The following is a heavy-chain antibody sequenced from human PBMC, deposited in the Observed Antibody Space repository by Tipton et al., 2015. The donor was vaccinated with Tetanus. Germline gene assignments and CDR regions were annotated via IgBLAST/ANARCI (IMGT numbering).Heavy chain of an antibody. CDR3: ARLPKHYSASGST. CDR1: GYNLTNYW. CDR2: INPADSET. D-gene: IGHD3-10*01. Sequence: VQLVQSGAEVKKPGESLKISCQGSGYNLTNYWIGWVRQVPGKGLEWMGIINPADSETTYGPSFQGQVTISADKSIGTAYLQRTSLKTSDTGIYFCARLPKHYSASGSTWGQGTLVTVSS. J-gene: IGHJ4*02. V-gene: IGHV5-51*01.